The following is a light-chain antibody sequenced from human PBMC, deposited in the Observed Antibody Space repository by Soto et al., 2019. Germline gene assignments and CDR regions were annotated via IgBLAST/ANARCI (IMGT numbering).Light chain of an antibody. V-gene: IGKV4-1*01. J-gene: IGKJ1*01. CDR3: QQYYSYPQT. Sequence: DIVLTQSPDSLAVSLGERATINCKSSQNILYSTKNKNYLAWYQQRPGQPPKLLIYWASIRESGVPERFSGSGSGTDFTLTISSLQAEDVAVYYCQQYYSYPQTFGQGTKVEIK. CDR2: WAS. CDR1: QNILYSTKNKNY.